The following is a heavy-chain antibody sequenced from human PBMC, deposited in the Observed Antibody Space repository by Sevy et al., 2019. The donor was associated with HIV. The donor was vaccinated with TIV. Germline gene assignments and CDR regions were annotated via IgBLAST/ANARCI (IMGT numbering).Heavy chain of an antibody. CDR1: GFTFSSYS. V-gene: IGHV3-21*01. Sequence: GGSLRLSCAASGFTFSSYSMNWVRQAPGKGLEWVSYISGLNNYIYYADSVRGRFTISRDNAKNSLYLQMNSLRAEDTAVYYCPRGASSSWDYFNYRGQGTLVTVSS. CDR2: ISGLNNYI. J-gene: IGHJ4*02. CDR3: PRGASSSWDYFNY. D-gene: IGHD6-13*01.